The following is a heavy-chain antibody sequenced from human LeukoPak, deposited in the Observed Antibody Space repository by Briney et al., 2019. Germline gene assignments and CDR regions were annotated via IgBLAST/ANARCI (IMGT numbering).Heavy chain of an antibody. CDR1: GYIFSSYD. D-gene: IGHD3-22*01. Sequence: ASVKVSCKASGYIFSSYDINWVRQATGQGLEWMGWMNPNTGNTGHAQNFQGRVTITRNTSISTAYMELSSLRSEDTAIYYCARGARTYYYDSSGLHEPDAFDIWGQGTVVTVSS. CDR2: MNPNTGNT. J-gene: IGHJ3*02. V-gene: IGHV1-8*01. CDR3: ARGARTYYYDSSGLHEPDAFDI.